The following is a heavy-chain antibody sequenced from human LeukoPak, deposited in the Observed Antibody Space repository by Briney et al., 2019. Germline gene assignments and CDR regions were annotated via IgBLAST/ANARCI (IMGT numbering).Heavy chain of an antibody. CDR1: GGSISSYY. CDR3: ARGKYYYDSSGAYYFDY. Sequence: PSETLSLTCTVSGGSISSYYWSWIRQPAGKGLEWIGRIYTSGSTNYNPSLKSRVTMSVDASKNQFSLKLSSVTAADTAVYYCARGKYYYDSSGAYYFDYWGQGTLVTVSS. V-gene: IGHV4-4*07. J-gene: IGHJ4*02. D-gene: IGHD3-22*01. CDR2: IYTSGST.